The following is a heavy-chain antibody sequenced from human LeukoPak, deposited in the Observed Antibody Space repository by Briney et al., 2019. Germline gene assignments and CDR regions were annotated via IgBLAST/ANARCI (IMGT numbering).Heavy chain of an antibody. Sequence: GGSLRLSCAASGFTFSSYWMNWVRQAPGKGLEWVANIKQDGSEIYYVDSVKGRFTISRDNAKNSLYLQMNSLRVEDTAVYYCASDWNWGDDYWGQGTLVTVSS. J-gene: IGHJ4*02. CDR3: ASDWNWGDDY. V-gene: IGHV3-7*01. CDR2: IKQDGSEI. D-gene: IGHD1-7*01. CDR1: GFTFSSYW.